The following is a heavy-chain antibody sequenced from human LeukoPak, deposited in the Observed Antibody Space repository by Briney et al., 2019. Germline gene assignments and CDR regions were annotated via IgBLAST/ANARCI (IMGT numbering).Heavy chain of an antibody. CDR2: INHSGST. D-gene: IGHD2-15*01. J-gene: IGHJ6*03. Sequence: KASETLSLTCAVYGGSFSGYYWSWIRQPPGKGLEWIGEINHSGSTNYNPSLKSRVTISVDTSKNQFSLKLSSVTAADTAVYYCARYIVLVVAATGGFNYYYYMDVWGKGTTVTVSS. CDR3: ARYIVLVVAATGGFNYYYYMDV. CDR1: GGSFSGYY. V-gene: IGHV4-34*01.